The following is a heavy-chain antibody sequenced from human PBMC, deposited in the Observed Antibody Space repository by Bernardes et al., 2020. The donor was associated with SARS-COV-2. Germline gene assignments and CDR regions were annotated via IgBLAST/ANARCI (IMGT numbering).Heavy chain of an antibody. CDR3: ARAGSYRFDY. Sequence: VSLRLSCAASEFIFSNYWMHWVRQAPGKGLVWVSRINTDGSTINYADSVKGRFTISRDNAKNTLYLQMSSLTADDTAVYYCARAGSYRFDYWGQGTLVTVSS. CDR2: INTDGSTI. CDR1: EFIFSNYW. D-gene: IGHD3-16*02. V-gene: IGHV3-74*01. J-gene: IGHJ4*02.